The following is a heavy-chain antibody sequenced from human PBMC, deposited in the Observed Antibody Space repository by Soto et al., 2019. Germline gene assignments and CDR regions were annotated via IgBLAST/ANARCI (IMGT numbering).Heavy chain of an antibody. CDR1: GYTFTSYG. Sequence: QVQLVQSGAEVKKPGASVKVSCKASGYTFTSYGISWVRQASGQGLEGMGWISAYNGNTKYAQKLQGRVTMTTDTSTSTSYMELRSLRSDDTAVYYCARDEAYKWNDGGWFDPWGQGTLVTVSS. J-gene: IGHJ5*02. V-gene: IGHV1-18*01. CDR3: ARDEAYKWNDGGWFDP. D-gene: IGHD1-1*01. CDR2: ISAYNGNT.